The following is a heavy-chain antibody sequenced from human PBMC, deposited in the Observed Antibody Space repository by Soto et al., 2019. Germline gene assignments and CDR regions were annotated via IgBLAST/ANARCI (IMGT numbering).Heavy chain of an antibody. Sequence: EVQLVESGGGLVKPGGSLRLSCAASGFSFSSFTMNWVRQAPGKGLEWVSSIDTSSTYIYYAGSVTGRFTISRDNAKKSVYLPMHSLRAEDTAVYYCARETGSYNGNDGLMDVWGQGTTVTVSS. CDR1: GFSFSSFT. J-gene: IGHJ6*02. CDR2: IDTSSTYI. CDR3: ARETGSYNGNDGLMDV. V-gene: IGHV3-21*02. D-gene: IGHD1-20*01.